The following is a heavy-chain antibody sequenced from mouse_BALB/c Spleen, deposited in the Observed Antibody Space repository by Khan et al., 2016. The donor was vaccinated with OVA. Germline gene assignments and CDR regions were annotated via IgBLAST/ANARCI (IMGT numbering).Heavy chain of an antibody. CDR3: ARRTTEYALDY. Sequence: QVQLKESGAELARPGPSVKMSCKASGYTFTSHTMHWIKQRPGQGLEWIGYINPRSGYNQKLNDKATLTADISSSTAYMQLSSLTSEDSAVYYCARRTTEYALDYWGQGTSVTVSS. J-gene: IGHJ4*01. V-gene: IGHV1-4*01. D-gene: IGHD2-14*01. CDR1: GYTFTSHT. CDR2: INPRSG.